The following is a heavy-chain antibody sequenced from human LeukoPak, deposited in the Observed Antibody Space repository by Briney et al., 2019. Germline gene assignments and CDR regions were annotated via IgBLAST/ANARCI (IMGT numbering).Heavy chain of an antibody. CDR2: INSDGSST. J-gene: IGHJ4*02. D-gene: IGHD1-26*01. CDR1: GLTFSSHW. CDR3: ARVPDSGSAIDY. Sequence: GGSLRLSCAASGLTFSSHWMHWVRQAPGKGLVWVSRINSDGSSTSYADSVKGRFTISRDNAKNTLYLQMNSLRAEDTAVYYCARVPDSGSAIDYWGQGTLVTVSS. V-gene: IGHV3-74*01.